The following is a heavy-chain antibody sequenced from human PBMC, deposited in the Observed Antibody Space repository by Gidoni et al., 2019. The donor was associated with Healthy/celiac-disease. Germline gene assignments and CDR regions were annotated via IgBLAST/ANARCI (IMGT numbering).Heavy chain of an antibody. CDR1: GGSISSYY. V-gene: IGHV4-59*01. J-gene: IGHJ4*02. CDR3: ARGNYDSSGYYDY. CDR2: IYYSGST. Sequence: QVQLQESGPGLVKPSETLSLTCTVSGGSISSYYWSWIRQPPGKGLEWIVYIYYSGSTNYNPSLKSRVTISVDTSKNQFSLKLSSVTAADTAVYYCARGNYDSSGYYDYWGQGTLVTVSS. D-gene: IGHD3-22*01.